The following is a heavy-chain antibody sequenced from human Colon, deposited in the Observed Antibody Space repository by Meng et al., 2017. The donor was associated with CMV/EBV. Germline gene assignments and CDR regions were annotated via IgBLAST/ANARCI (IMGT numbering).Heavy chain of an antibody. CDR3: AREGMSTPSAADS. CDR1: GYTFTGYY. V-gene: IGHV1-2*02. J-gene: IGHJ4*02. CDR2: IDPRSGDT. D-gene: IGHD6-25*01. Sequence: ASVKVSCKASGYTFTGYYMHWVRQAPGQGLEWMGWIDPRSGDTNFAQNFQGRVSMTRDTSITTAHIELTSLTSDDTALYYCAREGMSTPSAADSWGQGTLVTVSS.